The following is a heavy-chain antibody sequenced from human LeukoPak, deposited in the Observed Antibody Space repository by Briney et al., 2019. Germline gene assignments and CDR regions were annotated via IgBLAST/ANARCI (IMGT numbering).Heavy chain of an antibody. D-gene: IGHD2-15*01. J-gene: IGHJ4*02. CDR3: ARDKADMTFDY. Sequence: LSPTCAVYGGSFSGYYWSWIRQPPGKGLEWVAVISYDGSNKHYADSVKGRLTISRDNSKNTLYLQMNSLRAEDTAVYYCARDKADMTFDYWGQGTLVTVSS. CDR2: ISYDGSNK. CDR1: GGSFSGYY. V-gene: IGHV3-30-3*01.